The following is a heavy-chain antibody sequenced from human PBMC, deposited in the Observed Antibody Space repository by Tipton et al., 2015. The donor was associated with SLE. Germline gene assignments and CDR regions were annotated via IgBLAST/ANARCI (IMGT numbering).Heavy chain of an antibody. D-gene: IGHD3-16*01. CDR1: GGSIGRYY. CDR3: ARKSDTGDPI. Sequence: TLSLTCSVSGGSIGRYYWSWIRQPPGKGLEWIGYIHYTWTTNYNPSLKSRLTISVDPFKNQFSLNLTAVTAADTAVYFCARKSDTGDPIWGQGTMVTVSS. CDR2: IHYTWTT. V-gene: IGHV4-59*07. J-gene: IGHJ3*02.